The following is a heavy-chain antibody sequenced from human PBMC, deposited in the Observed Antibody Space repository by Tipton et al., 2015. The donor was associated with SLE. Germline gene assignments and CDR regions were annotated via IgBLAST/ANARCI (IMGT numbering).Heavy chain of an antibody. Sequence: SLTCAVYGGSISSYYWSWIRQPPGKGLEWIGYIYDSGSTNYNPSLKSRVTISVDTSKNQFSLKLSSVTAADTAVYYCARDAVGARYNWFDPWGQGTLVTVSS. CDR1: GGSISSYY. D-gene: IGHD1-26*01. V-gene: IGHV4-59*01. J-gene: IGHJ5*02. CDR2: IYDSGST. CDR3: ARDAVGARYNWFDP.